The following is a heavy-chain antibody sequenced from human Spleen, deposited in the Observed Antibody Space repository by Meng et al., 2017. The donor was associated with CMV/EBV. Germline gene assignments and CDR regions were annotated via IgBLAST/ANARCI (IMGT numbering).Heavy chain of an antibody. J-gene: IGHJ2*01. D-gene: IGHD4-17*01. CDR1: GFTFNNYV. V-gene: IGHV3-20*04. Sequence: GESLKISCTASGFTFNNYVMHWVRQAPGKGLEWVSGINWNGDSTGYADSVKGRFTVSRDNAKNSLYLQMNSLRAEDTALYYCARGGLYGDIHYWYFDLWGRGTLVTVSS. CDR2: INWNGDST. CDR3: ARGGLYGDIHYWYFDL.